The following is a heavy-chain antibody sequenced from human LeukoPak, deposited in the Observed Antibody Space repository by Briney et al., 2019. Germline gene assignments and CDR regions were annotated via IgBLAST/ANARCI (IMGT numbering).Heavy chain of an antibody. CDR2: MNPNSGNT. CDR1: GYTFTSYD. D-gene: IGHD5-12*01. J-gene: IGHJ4*02. CDR3: ARAHSGYDSPLDY. V-gene: IGHV1-8*01. Sequence: ASVKVSCKASGYTFTSYDIDWVRQATGQGLEWMGWMNPNSGNTGYAQKFQGRVTMTRNTSISTAYMELSSLRSEDTAVYYCARAHSGYDSPLDYWGQGTLVTVSS.